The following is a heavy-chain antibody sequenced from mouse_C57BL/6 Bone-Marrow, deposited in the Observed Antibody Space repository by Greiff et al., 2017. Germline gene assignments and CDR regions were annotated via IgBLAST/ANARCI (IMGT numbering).Heavy chain of an antibody. CDR2: IYPGDGDT. CDR1: GYAFSSYW. V-gene: IGHV1-80*01. J-gene: IGHJ2*01. Sequence: VQLQQSGAELVKPGASVKISCKASGYAFSSYWMNWVKQRPGKGLEWIGQIYPGDGDTNYNGKFKGKATLTADNSSSTAYMQRSSLNSEDSAVDFCARQGMNEYEDWGQGTTLTVSS. CDR3: ARQGMNEYED. D-gene: IGHD2-4*01.